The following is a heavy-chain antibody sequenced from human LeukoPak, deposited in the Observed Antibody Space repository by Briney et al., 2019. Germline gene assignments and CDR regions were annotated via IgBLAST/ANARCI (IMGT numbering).Heavy chain of an antibody. CDR3: ASYDSSGYYLAEYFQH. CDR2: INTNTGSP. D-gene: IGHD3-22*01. V-gene: IGHV7-4-1*02. J-gene: IGHJ1*01. CDR1: GYTFTSYA. Sequence: ASVKVSCKASGYTFTSYAMSWVRQAPGQGLEWMGWINTNTGSPTYAQGFTGRFVFSLDTSVSTAYLQISSLKAEDTAVYYCASYDSSGYYLAEYFQHWGQGTLVTVSS.